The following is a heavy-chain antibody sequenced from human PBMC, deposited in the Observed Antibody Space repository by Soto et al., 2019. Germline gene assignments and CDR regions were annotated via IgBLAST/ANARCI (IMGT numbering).Heavy chain of an antibody. CDR3: ARADDFSDRSDY. Sequence: SETLSLTCTVSGGSISSGDFYWSWIRQPPGKGLELIGNIYYSGSTYYNPSLRSRAIMSVDTSRNQFSLKLSSLTAADTAVYFCARADDFSDRSDYRGQGALVTVSS. CDR1: GGSISSGDFY. CDR2: IYYSGST. D-gene: IGHD4-17*01. V-gene: IGHV4-30-4*01. J-gene: IGHJ4*02.